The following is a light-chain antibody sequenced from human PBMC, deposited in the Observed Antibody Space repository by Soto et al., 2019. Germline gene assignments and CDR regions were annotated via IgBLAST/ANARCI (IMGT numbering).Light chain of an antibody. CDR3: ETWGPGIPWV. Sequence: QLVLTQSPSASASLGASVKLTCTLSSGHSSYAIAWHQQQPAKGPRYLMKLNSDGRHSKVDGIPDRFSGSSSGAERYLTIACLQSEDEADSYCETWGPGIPWVFGGGTQMTVL. CDR2: LNSDGRH. V-gene: IGLV4-69*01. CDR1: SGHSSYA. J-gene: IGLJ3*02.